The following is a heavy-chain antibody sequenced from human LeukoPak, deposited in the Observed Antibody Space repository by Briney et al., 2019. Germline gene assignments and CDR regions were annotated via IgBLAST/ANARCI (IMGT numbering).Heavy chain of an antibody. CDR2: IQFDGDNK. CDR3: AKRRYTTWSYFDF. D-gene: IGHD1-1*01. V-gene: IGHV3-30*02. J-gene: IGHJ4*02. CDR1: GFTLSRYA. Sequence: GGSLRLSCAASGFTLSRYAMHWDRQAPGKGLEWVAFIQFDGDNKYYADSVKGRFTISRDNSQNTLYLQMNSLTVEDTAVYYCAKRRYTTWSYFDFWGQGTLVTVSS.